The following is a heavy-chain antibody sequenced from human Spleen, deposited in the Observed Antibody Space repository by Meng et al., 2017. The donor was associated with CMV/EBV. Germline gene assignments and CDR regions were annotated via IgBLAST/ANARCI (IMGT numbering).Heavy chain of an antibody. CDR3: ATQDAFCSVF. V-gene: IGHV4/OR15-8*01. J-gene: IGHJ4*02. CDR2: FSQSGST. Sequence: LTCIVSGGSITISNWWSWVRQPPGKGLEWIGEFSQSGSTNYSPSLKSRVTMSLDKSKNQFSLQLSSVTAADTAVYYCATQDAFCSVFWGQGALVTVSS. D-gene: IGHD2-15*01. CDR1: GGSITISNW.